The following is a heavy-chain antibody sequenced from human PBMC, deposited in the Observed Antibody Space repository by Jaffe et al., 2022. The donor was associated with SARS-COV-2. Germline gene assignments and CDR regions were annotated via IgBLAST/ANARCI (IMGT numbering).Heavy chain of an antibody. D-gene: IGHD3-10*01. CDR3: ARLHYGSGRSYYYYYGMDV. CDR1: GYSFTSYW. J-gene: IGHJ6*02. CDR2: IYPGDSDT. V-gene: IGHV5-51*01. Sequence: EVQLVQSGAEVKKPGESLKISCKGSGYSFTSYWIGWVRQMPGKGLEWMGIIYPGDSDTRYSPSFQGQVTISADKSISTAYLQWSSLKASDTAMYYCARLHYGSGRSYYYYYGMDVWGQGTTVTVSS.